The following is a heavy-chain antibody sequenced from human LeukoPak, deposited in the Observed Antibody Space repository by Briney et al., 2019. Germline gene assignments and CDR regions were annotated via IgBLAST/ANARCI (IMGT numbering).Heavy chain of an antibody. CDR1: ASGDDFCSHS. D-gene: IGHD1-1*01. V-gene: IGHV3-21*05. J-gene: IGHJ4*02. CDR3: AREWNSRATFDY. Sequence: GGSLRLSCRASASGDDFCSHSMNWVRQAPGKGLEWISYIHSSGNYIFDAASVKGRFTVSRDNARNSLYLQMNSLRVEDTAMYYCAREWNSRATFDYWGQGTLVTVSS. CDR2: IHSSGNYI.